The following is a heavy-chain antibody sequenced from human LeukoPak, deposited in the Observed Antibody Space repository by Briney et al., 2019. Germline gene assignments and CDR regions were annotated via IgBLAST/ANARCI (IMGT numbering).Heavy chain of an antibody. CDR1: GGSFSGYY. J-gene: IGHJ3*02. CDR2: INHSGST. CDR3: ARPITMIPKDAFDI. V-gene: IGHV4-34*01. D-gene: IGHD3-22*01. Sequence: PSETLSLTCAVYGGSFSGYYWSWIRQPPGKGLEWIGEINHSGSTNYNPSLKSRVTISVDTSKNQFSLKLSSVPAADTAVYYCARPITMIPKDAFDIWGQGTMVTVSS.